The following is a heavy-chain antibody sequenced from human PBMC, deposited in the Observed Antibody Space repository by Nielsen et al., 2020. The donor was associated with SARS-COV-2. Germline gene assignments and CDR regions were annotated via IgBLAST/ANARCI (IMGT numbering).Heavy chain of an antibody. D-gene: IGHD5-24*01. CDR1: GGSISSGGYY. V-gene: IGHV4-31*03. J-gene: IGHJ5*02. CDR2: IYYSGST. CDR3: ARESSEGYTIRFDP. Sequence: SETLSLTCTVSGGSISSGGYYWSWIRQHPGKGLEWIGYIYYSGSTYYNPSLKSRVTISVDTSKNQFSLKLSSVTAADTAVYYCARESSEGYTIRFDPWGQGTLVTVSS.